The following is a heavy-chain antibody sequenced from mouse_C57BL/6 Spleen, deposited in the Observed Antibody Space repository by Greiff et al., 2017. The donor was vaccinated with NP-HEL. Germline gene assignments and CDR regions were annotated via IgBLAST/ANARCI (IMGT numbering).Heavy chain of an antibody. J-gene: IGHJ3*01. Sequence: EVQLQQSGPELVKPGASVKISCKASGYTFTDYYMNWVKQSHGKSLEWIGDINPNNGGTSYNQKFKGKATLTVDKSSSTAYMELRSLTSEDSAVYYCASLSYGSPFAYWGQGTLVTVSA. CDR2: INPNNGGT. D-gene: IGHD1-1*01. CDR1: GYTFTDYY. CDR3: ASLSYGSPFAY. V-gene: IGHV1-26*01.